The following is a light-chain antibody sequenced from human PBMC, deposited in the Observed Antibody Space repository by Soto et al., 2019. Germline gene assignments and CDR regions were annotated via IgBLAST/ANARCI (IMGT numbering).Light chain of an antibody. CDR2: GAS. Sequence: EIVMTQSPATLSVSPGERATLSCRASQSVGTYLAWYQQKPGQTPRLLIFGASTRATGIPARFSGSGSGSEFTLTISSLQSEDVAVYSCQQYSVWPLVTFGGGTKVEIK. J-gene: IGKJ4*01. V-gene: IGKV3-15*01. CDR3: QQYSVWPLVT. CDR1: QSVGTY.